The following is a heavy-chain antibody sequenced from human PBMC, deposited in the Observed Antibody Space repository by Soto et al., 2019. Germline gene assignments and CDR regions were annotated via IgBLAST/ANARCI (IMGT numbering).Heavy chain of an antibody. CDR3: ARHGRGVGARPLAY. J-gene: IGHJ4*02. CDR1: GFSLSNARMG. Sequence: QVTLKESGPVLVKPTETLTLTCTVSGFSLSNARMGVSWIRPPPGKALEWLAHIFSNDEKSYSTSLKSRLTISKDTSKSQVVLTMTNTDPVDTATYYCARHGRGVGARPLAYWGQGTLVTVSS. D-gene: IGHD1-26*01. V-gene: IGHV2-26*01. CDR2: IFSNDEK.